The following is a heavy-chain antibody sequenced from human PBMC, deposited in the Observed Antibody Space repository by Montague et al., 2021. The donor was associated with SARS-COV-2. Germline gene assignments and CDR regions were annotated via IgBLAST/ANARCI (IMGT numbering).Heavy chain of an antibody. CDR2: ISSASTTV. CDR1: GFIFSNYE. D-gene: IGHD3-16*01. CDR3: AGSGLGY. V-gene: IGHV3-48*03. Sequence: SLRLSCEASGFIFSNYEMNWVRQAPGKGLEWVSYISSASTTVYYADSVKGRFTISRDDARNSLYLQLNSLRVEDTAVYYCAGSGLGYWGQGALVTVSS. J-gene: IGHJ4*02.